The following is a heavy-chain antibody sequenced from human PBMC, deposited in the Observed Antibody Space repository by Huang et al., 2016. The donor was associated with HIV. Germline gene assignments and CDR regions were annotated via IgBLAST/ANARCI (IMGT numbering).Heavy chain of an antibody. CDR3: ARHREGPVAYYSGWGSHLNYMDV. Sequence: QLLLQESGPGLVKPSEALALTCAVSGGSIRSSDYHWGWIRQPPGKGLVWIGSCYCKGSTHYSPSPKRRVTLAVDTSKNLFFLNLASMTAADTAVYYCARHREGPVAYYSGWGSHLNYMDVWGRGRTVVVSS. V-gene: IGHV4-39*01. CDR1: GGSIRSSDYH. D-gene: IGHD3-10*01. CDR2: CYCKGST. J-gene: IGHJ6*03.